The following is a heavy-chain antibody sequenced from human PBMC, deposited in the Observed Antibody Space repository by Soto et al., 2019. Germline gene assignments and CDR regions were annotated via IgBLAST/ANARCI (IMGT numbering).Heavy chain of an antibody. CDR2: IIPIFGKA. J-gene: IGHJ6*02. V-gene: IGHV1-69*01. CDR3: ARVSVEMATFHYGMDV. D-gene: IGHD2-21*01. CDR1: GGTFSSYA. Sequence: QVQLVQSGAEVKKPGSSVKVSCKASGGTFSSYAISWVRQAPGQGLEWMGGIIPIFGKANYAQKFQGRVTIAADESTSTAYMELSSLRSEDTAVYYCARVSVEMATFHYGMDVWGQGTTVTVSS.